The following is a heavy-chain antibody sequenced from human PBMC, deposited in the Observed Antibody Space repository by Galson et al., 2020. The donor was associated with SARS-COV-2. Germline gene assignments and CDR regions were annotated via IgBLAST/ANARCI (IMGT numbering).Heavy chain of an antibody. CDR1: GFTFSNYV. Sequence: GGSLRLSCAASGFTFSNYVMHWVRQAPGKGPEWVAVISSDGSNSFYADSLKGRFTISRDNSKSTLYLQMNSLRAEDTAVYYCARGGEWELPYSLDYWGQGTLVTVSS. CDR3: ARGGEWELPYSLDY. D-gene: IGHD1-26*01. J-gene: IGHJ4*02. V-gene: IGHV3-30*04. CDR2: ISSDGSNS.